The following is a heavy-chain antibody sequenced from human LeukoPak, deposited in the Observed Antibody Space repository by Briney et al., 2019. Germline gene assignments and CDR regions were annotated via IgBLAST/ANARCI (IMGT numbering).Heavy chain of an antibody. D-gene: IGHD6-13*01. V-gene: IGHV1-24*01. Sequence: ASVKVSCKVSGYTLTELSMHWVRQAPGKGLEWMGGFDPEDGETIYTQKFQGRVTMTEDTSTDTAYMELSSLRSEDTAVYYCATDLKDSPRYSSSSDWGQGTLVTVSS. CDR1: GYTLTELS. CDR3: ATDLKDSPRYSSSSD. CDR2: FDPEDGET. J-gene: IGHJ4*02.